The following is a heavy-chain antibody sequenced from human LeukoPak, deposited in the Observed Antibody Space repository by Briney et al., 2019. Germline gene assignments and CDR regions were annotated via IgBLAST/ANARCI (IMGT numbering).Heavy chain of an antibody. CDR1: GGSVSSGDYY. V-gene: IGHV4-30-4*01. CDR2: TYYGGST. D-gene: IGHD3-22*01. Sequence: SQTLSLTCTVSGGSVSSGDYYWSWIRQPPGKGLEWIGYTYYGGSTHFNPSLKSRVTISIDTSKNQFSLKLSSVTAADTAMYYCARGAYDMTSIFDYWSQGTLVTVSS. CDR3: ARGAYDMTSIFDY. J-gene: IGHJ4*02.